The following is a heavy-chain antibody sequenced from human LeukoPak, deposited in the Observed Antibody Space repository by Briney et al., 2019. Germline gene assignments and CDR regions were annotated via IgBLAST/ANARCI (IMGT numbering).Heavy chain of an antibody. Sequence: GGSLRLSCAASGFTFSGSAMHWVRQASGQGLEWVGRIRSKANSYATAYAASVRGRFTISRDDSKNTAYLEMNSLKTEDTAVYLCARLDEVAKKFDYWGQGALVTVSS. V-gene: IGHV3-73*01. D-gene: IGHD2-15*01. CDR1: GFTFSGSA. J-gene: IGHJ4*02. CDR2: IRSKANSYAT. CDR3: ARLDEVAKKFDY.